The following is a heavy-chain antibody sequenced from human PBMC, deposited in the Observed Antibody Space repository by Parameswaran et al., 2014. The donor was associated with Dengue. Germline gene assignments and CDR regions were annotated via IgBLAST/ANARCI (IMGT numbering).Heavy chain of an antibody. CDR3: ARDIRSGYYVGYYYMDV. CDR2: ISSSGSTI. D-gene: IGHD3-3*01. J-gene: IGHJ6*03. Sequence: VRQAPGKGLEWVSYISSSGSTIYYADSVKGRFTISRDNAKNSLYLQMNSLRAEDTAVYYCARDIRSGYYVGYYYMDVWGKGTTVTVSS. V-gene: IGHV3-48*03.